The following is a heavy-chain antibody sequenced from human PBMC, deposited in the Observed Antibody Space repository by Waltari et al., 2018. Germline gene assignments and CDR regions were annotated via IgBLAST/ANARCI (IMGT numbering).Heavy chain of an antibody. CDR3: ARGGITYSSSWVREFDP. CDR1: GYTFTGYY. Sequence: QVQLVQSGAEVKKPGASVKVSCKASGYTFTGYYMHWVRQAPGQGLEWMGRINPNSGGTNYAQKFQGRVTMTRDTSISTAYMELSRLRSDDTAVYYCARGGITYSSSWVREFDPWGQGTLVTVSS. V-gene: IGHV1-2*06. D-gene: IGHD6-13*01. J-gene: IGHJ5*02. CDR2: INPNSGGT.